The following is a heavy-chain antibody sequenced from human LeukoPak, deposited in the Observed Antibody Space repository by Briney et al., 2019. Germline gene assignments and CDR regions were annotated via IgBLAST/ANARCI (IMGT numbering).Heavy chain of an antibody. CDR2: IKSKVDGGTT. J-gene: IGHJ4*02. D-gene: IGHD3-22*01. CDR1: GFTSSNAW. V-gene: IGHV3-15*08. CDR3: STGGYYEDY. Sequence: PGGSLRLSCAGSGFTSSNAWMNWVRQAPGKGLEWVGRIKSKVDGGTTDYAAPVKGRFTISRDDPKNTVYLQMNSLKTEDTAVYYCSTGGYYEDYWGRGTLVTVSS.